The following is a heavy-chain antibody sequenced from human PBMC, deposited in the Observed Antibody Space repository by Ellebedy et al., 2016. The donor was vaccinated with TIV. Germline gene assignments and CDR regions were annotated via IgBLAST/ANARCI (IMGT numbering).Heavy chain of an antibody. CDR3: ARMGPPGYGDYRYFDY. CDR1: GYTFTGYY. Sequence: AASVKVSCKASGYTFTGYYMHWVRQAPGQGLEWMGWINPNSGGTNYAQKFQGRVTMTRDTSISTAYMELSRLRSDDTAVYYCARMGPPGYGDYRYFDYWGQGTLVTVSS. D-gene: IGHD4-17*01. V-gene: IGHV1-2*02. CDR2: INPNSGGT. J-gene: IGHJ4*02.